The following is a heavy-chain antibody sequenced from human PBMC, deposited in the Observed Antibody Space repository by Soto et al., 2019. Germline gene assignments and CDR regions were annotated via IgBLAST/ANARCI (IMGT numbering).Heavy chain of an antibody. J-gene: IGHJ6*02. CDR2: IYHSGST. CDR3: ARDHWPQSGSTWDYYGLDV. Sequence: SETRSLTCAVSGVSISSGGYSWSWIRQPPGKGLEWIGYIYHSGSTDYNPSLKSRVTISADRSKSRFSLKLSSVTAADTAVYYCARDHWPQSGSTWDYYGLDVWGQGTTVTVSS. V-gene: IGHV4-30-2*02. D-gene: IGHD6-13*01. CDR1: GVSISSGGYS.